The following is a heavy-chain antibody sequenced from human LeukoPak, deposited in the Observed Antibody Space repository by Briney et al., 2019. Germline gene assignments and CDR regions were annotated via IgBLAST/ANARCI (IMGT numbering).Heavy chain of an antibody. Sequence: PSETLSLTCTVSGGSISSYYWSWIRQPPGKGLEWIGYIYYSGSTNYNPSLNSRVTISVDTSKNQFSLKLSSVTAADTAVYYCVRVRCSGGSCYSGFDYWGQGTLVTVSS. V-gene: IGHV4-59*01. CDR2: IYYSGST. J-gene: IGHJ4*02. CDR1: GGSISSYY. D-gene: IGHD2-15*01. CDR3: VRVRCSGGSCYSGFDY.